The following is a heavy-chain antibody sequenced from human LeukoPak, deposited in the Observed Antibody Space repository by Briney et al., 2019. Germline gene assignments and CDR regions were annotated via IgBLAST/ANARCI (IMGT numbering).Heavy chain of an antibody. CDR3: ARDLYCSSTSCYVSYYYYYYGMDV. V-gene: IGHV3-21*01. D-gene: IGHD2-2*01. J-gene: IGHJ6*04. CDR1: GFTFRSYS. CDR2: ISNSSSYI. Sequence: GGSLRLSCAASGFTFRSYSMNWVRHAPGKGLEWFSSISNSSSYIYYADSVKGRFTISRDNAKNSLYLQMNSLRAEDTAVYYCARDLYCSSTSCYVSYYYYYYGMDVWGKGTTVTVSS.